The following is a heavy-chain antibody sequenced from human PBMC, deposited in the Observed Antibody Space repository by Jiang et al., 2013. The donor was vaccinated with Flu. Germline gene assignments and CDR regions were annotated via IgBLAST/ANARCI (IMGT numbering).Heavy chain of an antibody. CDR1: GYSFPNYW. D-gene: IGHD3/OR15-3a*01. V-gene: IGHV5-51*01. CDR3: TRALDGLFYFDY. Sequence: GAEVKKPGESLKISCQGSGYSFPNYWIGWVRQMPGKGLEWMGIIYPVTSNTKYNPPFQGQVSISVDKSLRTAYLEWSSLEASDTAMYYCTRALDGLFYFDYWGQGTPVTVSS. J-gene: IGHJ4*02. CDR2: IYPVTSNT.